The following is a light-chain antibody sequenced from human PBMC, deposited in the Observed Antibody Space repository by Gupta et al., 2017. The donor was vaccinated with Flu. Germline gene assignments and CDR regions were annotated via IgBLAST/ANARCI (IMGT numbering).Light chain of an antibody. V-gene: IGLV2-14*01. Sequence: QSALTQPASVSGSPGPSITISSTGTSSDVGNSDYVSWYHQDSGKAPKLLIYDVSNRPSGVSSRFSGSKSGNTASLTISGLQAEDETDYYCSSYTSTTTFYVFGTGTKVTVL. CDR3: SSYTSTTTFYV. J-gene: IGLJ1*01. CDR1: SSDVGNSDY. CDR2: DVS.